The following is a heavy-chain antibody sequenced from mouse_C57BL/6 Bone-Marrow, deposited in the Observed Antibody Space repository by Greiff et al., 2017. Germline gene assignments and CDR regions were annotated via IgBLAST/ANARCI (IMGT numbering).Heavy chain of an antibody. CDR3: AKDGGGPAWFAD. D-gene: IGHD3-3*01. V-gene: IGHV1-55*01. Sequence: VQLQQPGAELVKPGASVKMSCKASGYTFTSYWITWVKQRPGQGLEWIGDIYPGSGSTNYNEKFKSKATLTVDTSSSTAYMQLSSLTSEDSAVYDGAKDGGGPAWFADWGQGTLVTVSA. CDR2: IYPGSGST. J-gene: IGHJ3*01. CDR1: GYTFTSYW.